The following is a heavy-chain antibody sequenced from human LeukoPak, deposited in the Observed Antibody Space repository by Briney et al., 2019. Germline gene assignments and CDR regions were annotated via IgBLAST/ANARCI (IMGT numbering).Heavy chain of an antibody. CDR1: GFTFSSYA. CDR2: ISGSGGST. D-gene: IGHD1-26*01. Sequence: PGGSLRLSCAASGFTFSSYAMSWVRQAPGKGLEWVSAISGSGGSTYYADSVKGRFTISRDNSKNTLYLQMNSLRAEDTAVYYCAKDQRGVGGATAFDYWGQGTLVTVSS. CDR3: AKDQRGVGGATAFDY. J-gene: IGHJ4*02. V-gene: IGHV3-23*01.